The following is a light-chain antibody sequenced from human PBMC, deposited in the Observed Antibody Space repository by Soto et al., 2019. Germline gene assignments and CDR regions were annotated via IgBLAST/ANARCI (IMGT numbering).Light chain of an antibody. Sequence: EIVMTQSPATLSVSPGERATLSCRASQRIATNLAWYQQKSGQAPRLLIYGASTRATGIPARFSGSGSGTDFTLTISSLQSEDFALYFCQQYYDWPRHTFGQGTKVEIK. J-gene: IGKJ2*01. CDR1: QRIATN. V-gene: IGKV3-15*01. CDR2: GAS. CDR3: QQYYDWPRHT.